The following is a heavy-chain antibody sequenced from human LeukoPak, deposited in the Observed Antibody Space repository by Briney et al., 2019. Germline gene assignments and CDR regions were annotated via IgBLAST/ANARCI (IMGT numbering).Heavy chain of an antibody. CDR1: GDSISSGGYY. CDR2: MYYRGRT. V-gene: IGHV4-31*03. CDR3: ARSRSGSYYYDGLDV. J-gene: IGHJ6*02. D-gene: IGHD2-15*01. Sequence: PSQTLSLTCTVAGDSISSGGYYWGWIRQHPGKGLEWVGYMYYRGRTAYNPSLKSRLAIPVDPSKHQFSFELSSVTAADSAIYYCARSRSGSYYYDGLDVWGQGTTVTVSS.